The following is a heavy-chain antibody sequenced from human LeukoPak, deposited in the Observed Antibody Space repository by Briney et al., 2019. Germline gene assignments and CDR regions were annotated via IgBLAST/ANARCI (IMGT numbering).Heavy chain of an antibody. V-gene: IGHV4-38-2*02. CDR2: IYQSGRT. J-gene: IGHJ6*03. Sequence: SETLSLTCTVSGYSISSGDYWGWIRQPPGQGLEWIGNIYQSGRTYYNPSLKSRVTISVDTSKNQFSLKLSSVTAADTAVYYCARETGSYYYYYYMDVWGKGTTVTISS. D-gene: IGHD7-27*01. CDR1: GYSISSGDY. CDR3: ARETGSYYYYYYMDV.